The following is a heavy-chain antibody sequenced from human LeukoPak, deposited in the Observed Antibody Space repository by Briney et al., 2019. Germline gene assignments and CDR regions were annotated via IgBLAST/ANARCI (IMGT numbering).Heavy chain of an antibody. CDR1: GFTFSSYA. CDR2: ISGSDGST. CDR3: AKVGTGYSSRVFDY. D-gene: IGHD6-13*01. Sequence: GGSLRLSCAASGFTFSSYAMSWVRQAPGKGLEWVSGISGSDGSTNYADSVKGRFTISRENSKNTLYLQMNSLRAEDTAVYYCAKVGTGYSSRVFDYWGQGTLVTVSS. V-gene: IGHV3-23*01. J-gene: IGHJ4*02.